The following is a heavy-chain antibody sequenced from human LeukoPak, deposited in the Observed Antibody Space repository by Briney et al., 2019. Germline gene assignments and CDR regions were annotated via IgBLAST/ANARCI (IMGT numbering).Heavy chain of an antibody. CDR3: AKDREVLLWFGEFYYFDY. J-gene: IGHJ4*02. CDR2: IYSGDTT. V-gene: IGHV3-53*01. CDR1: GFTVSGNY. D-gene: IGHD3-10*01. Sequence: PGGSLRLSCAVSGFTVSGNYMSWVRQAPGKGLEWVSLIYSGDTTLYADSVKGRFTISRDNSKNTLYLQMNSLRAEDTAVYYCAKDREVLLWFGEFYYFDYWGQGTLVTVSS.